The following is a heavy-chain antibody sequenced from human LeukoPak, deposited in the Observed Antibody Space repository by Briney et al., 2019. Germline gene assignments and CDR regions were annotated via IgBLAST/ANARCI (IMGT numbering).Heavy chain of an antibody. CDR1: GYTFADYF. CDR3: ARGSTRIAARPFDY. CDR2: ISAYNGNT. Sequence: ASVKVSCKSSGYTFADYFLHWVRQAPGQGLEWMGWISAYNGNTNYAQKLQGRVTMTTDTSTSTAYMELRSLRSDDTAVYYCARGSTRIAARPFDYWGQGTLVTVSS. V-gene: IGHV1-18*04. J-gene: IGHJ4*02. D-gene: IGHD6-6*01.